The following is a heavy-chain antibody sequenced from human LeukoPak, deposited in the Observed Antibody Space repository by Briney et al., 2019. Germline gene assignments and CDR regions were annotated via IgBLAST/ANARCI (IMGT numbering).Heavy chain of an antibody. CDR2: IYYSGST. V-gene: IGHV4-59*01. J-gene: IGHJ4*02. CDR3: AGASYDSSGVH. CDR1: GGSISSYY. Sequence: SETLSLTCTVSGGSISSYYWSWLRQPPGKGLEWIGYIYYSGSTNYNPSLKSRVTISVDTSKNQFSLKLSSVTAADTAVYYCAGASYDSSGVHWGRGTLVTVSS. D-gene: IGHD3-22*01.